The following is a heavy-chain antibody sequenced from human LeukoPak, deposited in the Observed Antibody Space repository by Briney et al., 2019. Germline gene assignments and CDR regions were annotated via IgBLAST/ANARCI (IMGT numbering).Heavy chain of an antibody. J-gene: IGHJ4*02. CDR3: ARVRSGWYTRGEFDY. V-gene: IGHV3-20*04. CDR2: ISWNGGST. Sequence: PGGSLRLSCAASGFTFDDYGMSWVRQAPGKGLEWVSGISWNGGSTGYADSVKGRFTISRDNAKNSLYLQMNSLRAEDTALYYCARVRSGWYTRGEFDYWGQGTLVTVSS. CDR1: GFTFDDYG. D-gene: IGHD6-19*01.